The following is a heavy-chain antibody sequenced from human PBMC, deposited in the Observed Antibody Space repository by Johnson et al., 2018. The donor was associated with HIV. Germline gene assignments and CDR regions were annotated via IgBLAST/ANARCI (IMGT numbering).Heavy chain of an antibody. CDR1: GLTFSSHG. V-gene: IGHV3-30*02. CDR3: AKGDCSGGSCYSFTDAFDI. J-gene: IGHJ3*02. D-gene: IGHD2-15*01. Sequence: QVQLVESGGGVVQPGGSLRLSCAASGLTFSSHGMHWVRQAPGKGLAWVAFIRYDGSNQYYADSVKGRFPISRDNSKNTLYLQMNSLRAEDTAVYYCAKGDCSGGSCYSFTDAFDIWGQGTMVTVSS. CDR2: IRYDGSNQ.